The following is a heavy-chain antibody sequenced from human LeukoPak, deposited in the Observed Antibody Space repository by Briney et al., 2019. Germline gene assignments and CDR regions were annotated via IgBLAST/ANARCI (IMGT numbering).Heavy chain of an antibody. V-gene: IGHV3-23*01. D-gene: IGHD4-17*01. Sequence: GGSLRLSCAASGFTFRTYAMPWVRQAPGKGLEWVSSISGSGAGKFYAAPVKGRLTTSRDNSKNTLYVQMNSLRAEDTAVYYCAKAAYGDYAGAFDIWGQGTMVIVSS. CDR2: ISGSGAGK. J-gene: IGHJ3*02. CDR1: GFTFRTYA. CDR3: AKAAYGDYAGAFDI.